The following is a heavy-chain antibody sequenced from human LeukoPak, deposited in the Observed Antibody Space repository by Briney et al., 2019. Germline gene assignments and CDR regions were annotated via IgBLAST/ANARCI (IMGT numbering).Heavy chain of an antibody. J-gene: IGHJ4*02. CDR2: ISSSSSYI. Sequence: PSETLSLTCAVSGGSISSSNWWSWVRQAPGKGLEWVSSISSSSSYIYYADSVKGRFTISRDNAKNSLYLQMNSLRAEDTALYYCATSNWNDDRYFDYWGQGTLVTVSS. V-gene: IGHV3-21*01. CDR1: GGSISSSN. CDR3: ATSNWNDDRYFDY. D-gene: IGHD1-1*01.